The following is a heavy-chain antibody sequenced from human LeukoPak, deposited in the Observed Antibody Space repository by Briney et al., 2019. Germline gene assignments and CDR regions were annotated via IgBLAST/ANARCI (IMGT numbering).Heavy chain of an antibody. Sequence: PSETLSLTCIVSGGSISSSSYYWGWIRQPAGKGLEWIGRIYTSGSTNYNPSLKSRVTISVDTSKNQFSLKLSSVTAADTAVYYCARDLMGYSSSPGGLAWFDPWGQGTLVTVSS. J-gene: IGHJ5*02. CDR1: GGSISSSSYY. CDR2: IYTSGST. D-gene: IGHD6-6*01. V-gene: IGHV4-61*02. CDR3: ARDLMGYSSSPGGLAWFDP.